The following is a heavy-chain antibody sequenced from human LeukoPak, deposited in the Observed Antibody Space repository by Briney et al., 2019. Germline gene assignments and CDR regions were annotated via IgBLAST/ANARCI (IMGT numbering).Heavy chain of an antibody. J-gene: IGHJ4*02. D-gene: IGHD3-22*01. CDR3: ARDDSSGYYRFDY. CDR2: IYYSGST. CDR1: GGSISSYY. V-gene: IGHV4-59*01. Sequence: PSETLSLTCTVSGGSISSYYWSWIRQPPGKGLEWLGYIYYSGSTNYNPSLKSRVTISLDTSTNQFSLKLSSVTAADTAVYYCARDDSSGYYRFDYRGQGTLVTVSS.